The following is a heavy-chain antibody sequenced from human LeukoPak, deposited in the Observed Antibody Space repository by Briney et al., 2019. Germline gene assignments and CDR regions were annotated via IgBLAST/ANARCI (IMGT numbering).Heavy chain of an antibody. CDR1: GYTFTSYY. CDR2: VKLSGGST. J-gene: IGHJ4*02. D-gene: IGHD3-3*01. V-gene: IGHV1-46*01. Sequence: ASVKVSCKASGYTFTSYYMHWVRQPPGQGLEWMGIVKLSGGSTSYAQKFQGRGTMTRDTSTSTVYMELSSLRSEDTAVYYCARDLSADSWSGYYSGGQGTLVTVS. CDR3: ARDLSADSWSGYYS.